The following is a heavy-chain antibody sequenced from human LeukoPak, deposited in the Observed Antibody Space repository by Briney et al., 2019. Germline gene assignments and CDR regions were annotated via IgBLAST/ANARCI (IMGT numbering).Heavy chain of an antibody. V-gene: IGHV1-46*01. Sequence: ASVKVSCKTSGYSFTSYYIHWVRQAPGQGLEWMGMINPSGGSTNYAQTFQGRVTMTRDMSTSTVYMELSSLRSEDTAIYYCARDNSVGDNAWWFDPWGQGTLVTVSS. J-gene: IGHJ5*02. CDR2: INPSGGST. CDR1: GYSFTSYY. CDR3: ARDNSVGDNAWWFDP. D-gene: IGHD1-26*01.